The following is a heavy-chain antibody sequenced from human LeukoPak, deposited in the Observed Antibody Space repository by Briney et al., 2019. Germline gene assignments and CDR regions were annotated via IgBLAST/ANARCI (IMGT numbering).Heavy chain of an antibody. CDR1: GYTFTGYY. CDR2: FDPEDGET. Sequence: ASVKVSCKASGYTFTGYYMHWVRQAPGKGLEWMGGFDPEDGETIYAQKFQGRVTMTEDTSTDTAYMELSSLRSEDTAVYYCATGGGGLYSGSHKDDAFDIWGQGTMVTVSS. D-gene: IGHD1-26*01. V-gene: IGHV1-24*01. CDR3: ATGGGGLYSGSHKDDAFDI. J-gene: IGHJ3*02.